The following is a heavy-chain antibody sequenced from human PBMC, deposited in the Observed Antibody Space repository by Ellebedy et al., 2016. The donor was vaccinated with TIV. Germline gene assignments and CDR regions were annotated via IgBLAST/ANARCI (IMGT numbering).Heavy chain of an antibody. V-gene: IGHV1-18*04. Sequence: ASVKVSXXASGYDFTGYGITWVRQAPGQGLEWMGWISGYSGDTNYAQKFQGRVTMTTDASTSTVYMELRSLRSDDTAVYSCARPIGGATGGGDYYYYGMDVWGQGTTVTVS. CDR2: ISGYSGDT. CDR1: GYDFTGYG. CDR3: ARPIGGATGGGDYYYYGMDV. D-gene: IGHD1-26*01. J-gene: IGHJ6*02.